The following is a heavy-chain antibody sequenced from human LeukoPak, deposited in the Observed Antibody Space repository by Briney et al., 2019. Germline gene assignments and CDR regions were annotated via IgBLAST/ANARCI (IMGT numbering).Heavy chain of an antibody. CDR2: ISGSGGST. CDR3: ASYYDILTGYLPFDAFDI. CDR1: GFTFSSYA. J-gene: IGHJ3*02. Sequence: GGSLRLSCACSGFTFSSYAMSWVRQAPGKGLEWVSAISGSGGSTYYADSVKGRFTISRDNSKNTLYLQMNSLRAEDTAVYYCASYYDILTGYLPFDAFDIWGQGTMVTVSS. V-gene: IGHV3-23*01. D-gene: IGHD3-9*01.